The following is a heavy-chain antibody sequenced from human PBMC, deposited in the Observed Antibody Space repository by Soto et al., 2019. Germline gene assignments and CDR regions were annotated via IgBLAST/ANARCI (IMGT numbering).Heavy chain of an antibody. CDR2: IYYSGST. CDR1: GGSISSYY. Sequence: QVQLQESGPGLVKPSETLSLTCTVSGGSISSYYWSWIRQPPGKGLEWIGYIYYSGSTNYNPSLKSRVTISVDTSKNQFSLKLSSVTAADTAVYYCARADQQLFDYWGQGTLVTVSS. J-gene: IGHJ4*02. CDR3: ARADQQLFDY. V-gene: IGHV4-59*08. D-gene: IGHD2-2*01.